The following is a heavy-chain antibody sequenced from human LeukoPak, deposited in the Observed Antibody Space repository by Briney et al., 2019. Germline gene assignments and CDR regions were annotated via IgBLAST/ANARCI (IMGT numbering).Heavy chain of an antibody. V-gene: IGHV3-15*07. CDR2: IKTKTDGETT. CDR1: GNYW. Sequence: GGSLRLSCAASGNYWMHWVRQAPGRGLEWVGRIKTKTDGETTDYAAPVKGRFTISRDDSKNTLYLQMNSLKTEDTAVYYCIHYDAGSYSTDYWGQGTQVTVSS. D-gene: IGHD3-10*01. J-gene: IGHJ4*02. CDR3: IHYDAGSYSTDY.